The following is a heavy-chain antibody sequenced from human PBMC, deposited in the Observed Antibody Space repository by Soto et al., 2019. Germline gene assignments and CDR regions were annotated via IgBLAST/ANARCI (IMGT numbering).Heavy chain of an antibody. D-gene: IGHD5-18*01. V-gene: IGHV3-30-3*01. Sequence: GGSLRLSCAASGFTFSSYAMHWVRQAPGKGLEWVAVISYDGSNKYYADSVKGRFTISRDNSKNTLYLQMNSLRAEDTAVYYCAREMPYSYGVRAMYYYYGMDVWGQGTTVTVSS. CDR3: AREMPYSYGVRAMYYYYGMDV. J-gene: IGHJ6*02. CDR2: ISYDGSNK. CDR1: GFTFSSYA.